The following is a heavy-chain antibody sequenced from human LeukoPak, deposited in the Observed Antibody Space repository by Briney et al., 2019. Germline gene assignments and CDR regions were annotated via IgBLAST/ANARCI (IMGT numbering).Heavy chain of an antibody. Sequence: PSETLSLTCTVSGGSISSSSYYWGWIRQPPGKGLEWIGSIYYSGSTYHNPSLKSRVTISVDTSKNQFSLKLSSATAADTAVYYCAKMTGSNAFDIWGQGTMVTVSS. J-gene: IGHJ3*02. V-gene: IGHV4-39*01. CDR3: AKMTGSNAFDI. D-gene: IGHD3-9*01. CDR1: GGSISSSSYY. CDR2: IYYSGST.